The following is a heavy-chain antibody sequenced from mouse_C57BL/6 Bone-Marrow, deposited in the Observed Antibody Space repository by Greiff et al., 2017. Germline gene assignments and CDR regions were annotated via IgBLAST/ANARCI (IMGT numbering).Heavy chain of an antibody. Sequence: QVQLQQPGAELVKPGASVKMSCKASGYTFTSYWITWVKQRPGQGLGWIGDIYPGSGSTNYNEKFKSKATLTVDTSSSTAYMQLSSLTSEDSAVYYCARRGMITTGGAMDYWGQGTSGTVSS. CDR2: IYPGSGST. CDR1: GYTFTSYW. D-gene: IGHD2-4*01. V-gene: IGHV1-55*01. CDR3: ARRGMITTGGAMDY. J-gene: IGHJ4*01.